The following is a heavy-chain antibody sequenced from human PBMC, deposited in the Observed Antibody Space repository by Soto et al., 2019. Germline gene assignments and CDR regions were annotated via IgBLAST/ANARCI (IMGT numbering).Heavy chain of an antibody. CDR2: INAGNGHT. J-gene: IGHJ4*02. V-gene: IGHV1-3*01. Sequence: QVQLVQSGAEVKKPGASVKVSCKASGYTFTSYAMHWVRQAPGQRLEWMGWINAGNGHTKYSQKFQGRVTITRDTAASTAYIELTSLRAEDTAVYYCARSSGFYYVDYWGQGTLVTVSS. CDR3: ARSSGFYYVDY. CDR1: GYTFTSYA. D-gene: IGHD3-22*01.